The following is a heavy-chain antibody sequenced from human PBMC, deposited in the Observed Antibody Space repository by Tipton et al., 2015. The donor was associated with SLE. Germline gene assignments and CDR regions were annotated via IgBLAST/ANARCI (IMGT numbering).Heavy chain of an antibody. Sequence: SLRLSCAASGFNFRSYAMGWVRQAPGKGLEWVSLIYSGGGATLYADSVKGRFTLSRDDSENTLYLQMNSLRAEDTAVYYCARGSMIGTVAFGTDVWGQGTTVTVSS. J-gene: IGHJ6*02. D-gene: IGHD3-22*01. CDR2: IYSGGGAT. CDR1: GFNFRSYA. CDR3: ARGSMIGTVAFGTDV. V-gene: IGHV3-23*03.